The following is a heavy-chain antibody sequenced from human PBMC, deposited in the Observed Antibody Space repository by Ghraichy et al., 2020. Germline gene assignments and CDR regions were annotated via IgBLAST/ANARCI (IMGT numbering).Heavy chain of an antibody. Sequence: SETLSLTCAVYGGSFSGYYWSWIRQPPGKGLEWIGEINHSGSTNYNPSLKSRVTISVDTSKNQFSLKLSSVTAADTAVYYCARGQIAAADLFNWFDPWGQGTLVTVSS. CDR2: INHSGST. CDR1: GGSFSGYY. V-gene: IGHV4-34*01. CDR3: ARGQIAAADLFNWFDP. D-gene: IGHD6-13*01. J-gene: IGHJ5*02.